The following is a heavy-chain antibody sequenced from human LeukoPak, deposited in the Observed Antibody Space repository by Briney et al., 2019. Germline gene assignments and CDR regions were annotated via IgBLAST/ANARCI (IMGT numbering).Heavy chain of an antibody. J-gene: IGHJ4*02. V-gene: IGHV3-30*19. CDR2: ISDDGSNE. CDR3: ARGAYSSTWSIGEYLDH. D-gene: IGHD2-2*01. Sequence: PGGSLRLSCAASGFTFSSYGMHWARQAPGKGLEWVAVISDDGSNEFYADSVKGRFTISRDTSKNTVNLQMSSLRAEDTAVYYCARGAYSSTWSIGEYLDHWGQGTLVTVSS. CDR1: GFTFSSYG.